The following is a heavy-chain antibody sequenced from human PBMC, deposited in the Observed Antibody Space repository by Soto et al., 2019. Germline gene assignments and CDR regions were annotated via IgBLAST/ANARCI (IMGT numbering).Heavy chain of an antibody. CDR2: ISYDGSHK. J-gene: IGHJ4*02. V-gene: IGHV3-30*18. CDR3: AKGRGEVSGTRWDFDY. D-gene: IGHD3-16*01. Sequence: QVQLVESGGGVVQPGRSLRLSCAASGFTFSFNGMHWVRQAPGKGLEWVAIISYDGSHKYYADSVKGRFTISRDNSKNTLYLQMNSLRAEDTALYYCAKGRGEVSGTRWDFDYWGQGTLVTVSS. CDR1: GFTFSFNG.